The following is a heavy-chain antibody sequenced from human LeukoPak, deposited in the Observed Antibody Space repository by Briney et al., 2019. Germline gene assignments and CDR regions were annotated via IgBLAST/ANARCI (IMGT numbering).Heavy chain of an antibody. V-gene: IGHV1-24*01. J-gene: IGHJ4*02. CDR2: FDPEDGET. Sequence: ASVKVSCKVSGYTLTELSMHWVRQAPGKGLEWMGGFDPEDGETICAQKFQGRVTMTEDTSTDTAYMELSSLRSEDTAVYYCATDSSYDILTGYPHFDYWGQGTLVTVSS. D-gene: IGHD3-9*01. CDR3: ATDSSYDILTGYPHFDY. CDR1: GYTLTELS.